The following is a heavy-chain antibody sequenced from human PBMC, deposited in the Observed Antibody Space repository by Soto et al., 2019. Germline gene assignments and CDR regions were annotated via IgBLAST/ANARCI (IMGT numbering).Heavy chain of an antibody. D-gene: IGHD3-22*01. J-gene: IGHJ4*02. V-gene: IGHV3-30-3*01. Sequence: AGGSLRLSCEVSGFTSSSYVMHWVRQAPGKGLEWVALISFDGSKKNYADSVKGRFTISRDNSKNMMYLQMNSLRPEDTAVYYRARGVFYYYGSSGYSPDYWGQGTLVTVSS. CDR3: ARGVFYYYGSSGYSPDY. CDR1: GFTSSSYV. CDR2: ISFDGSKK.